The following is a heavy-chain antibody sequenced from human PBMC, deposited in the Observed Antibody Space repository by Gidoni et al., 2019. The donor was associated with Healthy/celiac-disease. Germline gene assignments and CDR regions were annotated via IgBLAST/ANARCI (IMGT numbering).Heavy chain of an antibody. CDR1: GYSISSGYY. Sequence: QVQLQESGPGLVKPSETLSLTCAVSGYSISSGYYWGWIRQPPGKGLEWIGSIYHRGSTYYNPSLKSRVTISVDTSKNQFSLKLSSVTAADTAVYYCARDFGYGDYDVYFQHWGQGTLVTVSS. V-gene: IGHV4-38-2*02. J-gene: IGHJ1*01. D-gene: IGHD4-17*01. CDR2: IYHRGST. CDR3: ARDFGYGDYDVYFQH.